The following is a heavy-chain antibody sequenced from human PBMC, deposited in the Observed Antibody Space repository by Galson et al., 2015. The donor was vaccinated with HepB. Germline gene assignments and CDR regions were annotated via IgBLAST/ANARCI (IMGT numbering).Heavy chain of an antibody. J-gene: IGHJ5*02. V-gene: IGHV6-1*01. D-gene: IGHD3-22*01. Sequence: CAISGDSVSSNSAAWDWIRQSPSRGLEWLGRTYYRSKWYNEYAVSVRSRITINPDTSKNQFSLQLNSVTPEDTAVYYCARDHCFDNSDYPFDPWGQGTLVTVSS. CDR3: ARDHCFDNSDYPFDP. CDR2: TYYRSKWYN. CDR1: GDSVSSNSAA.